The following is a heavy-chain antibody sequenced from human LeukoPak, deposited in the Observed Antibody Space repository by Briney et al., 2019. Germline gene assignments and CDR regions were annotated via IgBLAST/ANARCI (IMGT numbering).Heavy chain of an antibody. V-gene: IGHV4-34*01. CDR1: GGSFSGYY. CDR3: ARSMVAYTYPIQH. Sequence: PSETLSLTCAVYGGSFSGYYWSWIRQPPGKGLEWIGEINHSGSTNYNPSLKSRVTISVDTSKNQFSLKLSSVTAADTAVYYCARSMVAYTYPIQHWGQGTLVTVSS. D-gene: IGHD4/OR15-4a*01. CDR2: INHSGST. J-gene: IGHJ1*01.